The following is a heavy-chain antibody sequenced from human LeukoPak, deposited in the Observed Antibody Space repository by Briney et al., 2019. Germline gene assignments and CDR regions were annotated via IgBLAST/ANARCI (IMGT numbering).Heavy chain of an antibody. V-gene: IGHV4-61*02. CDR3: ARDYGWFDP. Sequence: ASETLSLTCTVSGGSISSGSYYGSWIRQPAGKGLEWIGRIYTSGSTNYNPSLKSRVTISVDTSKNQFSLKLSSVTAADTAVYYCARDYGWFDPWGQGTLVTVSS. CDR1: GGSISSGSYY. D-gene: IGHD3-10*01. J-gene: IGHJ5*02. CDR2: IYTSGST.